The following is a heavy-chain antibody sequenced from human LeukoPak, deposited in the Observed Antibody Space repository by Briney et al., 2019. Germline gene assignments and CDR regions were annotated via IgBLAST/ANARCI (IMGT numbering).Heavy chain of an antibody. CDR3: ARDAVWGYYDSSGYYPLDY. CDR1: GFTFSSYS. D-gene: IGHD3-22*01. V-gene: IGHV3-48*01. Sequence: GGSLRLSCAASGFTFSSYSMNWVRQAPGKGLEWVSYISSSSSTIYYADSVKGRFTISRDNAKNSLYLQMNSLRAEDTAVYYCARDAVWGYYDSSGYYPLDYWGQGTLVTVSS. CDR2: ISSSSSTI. J-gene: IGHJ4*02.